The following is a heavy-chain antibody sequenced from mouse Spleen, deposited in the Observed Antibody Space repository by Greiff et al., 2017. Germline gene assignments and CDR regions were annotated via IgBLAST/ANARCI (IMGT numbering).Heavy chain of an antibody. D-gene: IGHD2-3*01. Sequence: EVQLQESGGGLVKPGGSLKLSCAASGFTFSDYGMHWVRQAPEKGLEWVAYISSGSSTIYYADTVKGRFTISRDNAKNTLFLQMTSLRSEDTAMYYCARGGLLPYYYAMDYWGQGTSVTVSS. V-gene: IGHV5-17*01. J-gene: IGHJ4*01. CDR1: GFTFSDYG. CDR2: ISSGSSTI. CDR3: ARGGLLPYYYAMDY.